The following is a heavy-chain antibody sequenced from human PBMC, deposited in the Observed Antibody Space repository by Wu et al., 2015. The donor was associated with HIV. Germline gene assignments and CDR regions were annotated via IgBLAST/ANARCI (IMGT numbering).Heavy chain of an antibody. V-gene: IGHV1-2*02. J-gene: IGHJ2*01. Sequence: QVQLVQSGGEAKKPGASVKVSCKASGYTFTGYYMHWVRQAPGQGLEWMGWINPNSGGTNYAQKFQGRVTMTRDTSISTAYMELSRLRSDDTAVYYCAGGVDYYDSSGWGYFDLWGRGTLVTVSS. D-gene: IGHD3-22*01. CDR2: INPNSGGT. CDR3: AGGVDYYDSSGWGYFDL. CDR1: GYTFTGYY.